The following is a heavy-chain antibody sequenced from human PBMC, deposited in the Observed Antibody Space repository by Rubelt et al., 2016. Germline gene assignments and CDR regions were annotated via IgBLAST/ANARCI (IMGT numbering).Heavy chain of an antibody. J-gene: IGHJ4*02. V-gene: IGHV4-39*07. CDR2: IYYSGST. CDR1: GGSISSSSYY. Sequence: QLQLQESGPGLVKPSETLSLTCTVSGGSISSSSYYWGWIRQPPGKGLEWIGSIYYSGSTYYNPSLKSRVTRSVDTSKNQFSLKVRSVTAADTAVYYCARDLWFGELLSIPPWGQGTLVTVAS. D-gene: IGHD3-10*01. CDR3: ARDLWFGELLSIPP.